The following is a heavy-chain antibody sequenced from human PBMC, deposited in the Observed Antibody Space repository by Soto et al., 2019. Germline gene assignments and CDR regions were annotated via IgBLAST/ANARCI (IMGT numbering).Heavy chain of an antibody. J-gene: IGHJ6*02. V-gene: IGHV3-30-3*01. Sequence: GGSLRLSCAASGFTFRSYAMHWVRQAPGKGLEWVAVISYDGSNKYYADSVKGRFTISRDNSKNTLYLQMNSLRAEDTAVYYCARLVVPAAIDVWGQGTTVTVSS. CDR2: ISYDGSNK. D-gene: IGHD2-2*01. CDR3: ARLVVPAAIDV. CDR1: GFTFRSYA.